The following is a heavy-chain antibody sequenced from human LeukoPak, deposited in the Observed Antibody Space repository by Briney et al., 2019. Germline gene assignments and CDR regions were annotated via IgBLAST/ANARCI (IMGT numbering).Heavy chain of an antibody. J-gene: IGHJ4*02. D-gene: IGHD1-1*01. CDR3: ARDSNWHDSPMIDY. V-gene: IGHV1-18*01. CDR2: ISAYNGNT. Sequence: ASVKVSCKASGYTFTSYGISWVRQAPGQGLEWMGWISAYNGNTNYAQKLQGRVTMTTDTSTSTAYMELRSLRSDDTAVYYCARDSNWHDSPMIDYWGQGTLVTVSS. CDR1: GYTFTSYG.